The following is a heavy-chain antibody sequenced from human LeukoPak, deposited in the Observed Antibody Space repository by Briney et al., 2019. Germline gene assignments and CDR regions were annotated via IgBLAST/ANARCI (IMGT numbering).Heavy chain of an antibody. D-gene: IGHD3-10*01. Sequence: GGSLRLSCAASGFTFSSYWMSWVRQAPGKGLEWVANIKQDGSEKYYVDSVKGRFTISRDNAENSLYLQMNSLRAEDTAVYYCARGEGSYYYGSGSYYPSRFDYWGQGTLVTVSS. CDR2: IKQDGSEK. CDR1: GFTFSSYW. V-gene: IGHV3-7*01. J-gene: IGHJ4*02. CDR3: ARGEGSYYYGSGSYYPSRFDY.